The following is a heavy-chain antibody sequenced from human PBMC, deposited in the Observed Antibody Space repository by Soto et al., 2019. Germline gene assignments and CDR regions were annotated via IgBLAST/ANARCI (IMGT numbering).Heavy chain of an antibody. D-gene: IGHD6-13*01. V-gene: IGHV5-51*01. J-gene: IGHJ3*02. Sequence: GESLKISCKGSGDSVTSYWIGWVRQMAWKGLEWMGIIYPGDSDTRYSPSFQGQVTISADKSISTAYLQWSSLKASDTAMDYWALLPGGASSWSDVFDIWGHGTIVSVSS. CDR3: ALLPGGASSWSDVFDI. CDR1: GDSVTSYW. CDR2: IYPGDSDT.